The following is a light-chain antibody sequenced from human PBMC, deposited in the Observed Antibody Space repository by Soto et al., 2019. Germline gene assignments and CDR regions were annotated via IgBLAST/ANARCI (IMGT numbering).Light chain of an antibody. J-gene: IGKJ4*01. CDR3: QQYNISPPDIT. V-gene: IGKV3-15*01. Sequence: EILMTQSPATLSLSPGERATLACRASQSVSSNLVWYQQKPGQAPRLLIYGASTRATGVPARFSGSGSGTEFTLTISSLQSEDFAVYYCQQYNISPPDITFGGGTKVDIK. CDR1: QSVSSN. CDR2: GAS.